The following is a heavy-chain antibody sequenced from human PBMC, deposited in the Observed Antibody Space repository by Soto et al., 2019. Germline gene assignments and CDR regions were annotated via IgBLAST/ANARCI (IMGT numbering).Heavy chain of an antibody. CDR2: IKEDGSGK. CDR1: GFTFSSYW. V-gene: IGHV3-7*03. D-gene: IGHD3-16*01. J-gene: IGHJ4*02. Sequence: GGSLRLSCTASGFTFSSYWMSWVRQAPGKGLGWVANIKEDGSGKYYVDSVKGRFSISRDNARNSLYLQMNSLRVEDTAVYYCVRVGRLGGYWRQGALVTVSS. CDR3: VRVGRLGGY.